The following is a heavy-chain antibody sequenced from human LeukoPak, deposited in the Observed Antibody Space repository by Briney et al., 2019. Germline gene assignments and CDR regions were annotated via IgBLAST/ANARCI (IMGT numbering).Heavy chain of an antibody. Sequence: SETLSLTCTVSGGSISSGSYYWSWIRQPAGKGLEWIGRIYTSGSTNYNPSLKSRVTISVDTSKNQFSLKLSSVTAADTAVYYCARDGPGGSGWYYLGYWGQGTLVTVSS. V-gene: IGHV4-61*02. CDR1: GGSISSGSYY. J-gene: IGHJ4*02. CDR2: IYTSGST. D-gene: IGHD6-19*01. CDR3: ARDGPGGSGWYYLGY.